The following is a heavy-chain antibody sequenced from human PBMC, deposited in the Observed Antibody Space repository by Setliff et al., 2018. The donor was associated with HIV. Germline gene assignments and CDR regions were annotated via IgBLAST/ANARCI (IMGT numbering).Heavy chain of an antibody. D-gene: IGHD3-22*01. CDR3: ARLMTADYYDTSGYFQH. CDR1: GYTFTRYG. Sequence: EASVKVSCKASGYTFTRYGISWVRQAPGQGLEWMGWISAYNGNTNYAEKLQGRVTITTDTSTSTGYMELRSLRSDDTAVYYCARLMTADYYDTSGYFQHWGQGTLVTVSS. CDR2: ISAYNGNT. J-gene: IGHJ1*01. V-gene: IGHV1-18*01.